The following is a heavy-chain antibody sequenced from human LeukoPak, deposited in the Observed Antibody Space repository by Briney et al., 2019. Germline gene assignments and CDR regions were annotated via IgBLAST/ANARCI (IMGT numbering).Heavy chain of an antibody. CDR1: GFTVSSNS. D-gene: IGHD3-22*01. V-gene: IGHV3-53*01. CDR3: ARGPPQMIVPIY. CDR2: IYSGGST. J-gene: IGHJ4*02. Sequence: PGGSLRLSCAASGFTVSSNSLSWVRQAPGKGLEWVSVIYSGGSTYCADSVKGRFTISRDNSKNTLYLQMNSLRVEDTAVYYCARGPPQMIVPIYWGQGTLVTVSS.